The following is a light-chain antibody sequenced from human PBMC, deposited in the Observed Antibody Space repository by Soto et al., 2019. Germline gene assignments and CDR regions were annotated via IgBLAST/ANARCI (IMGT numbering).Light chain of an antibody. CDR1: LTITSW. V-gene: IGKV1-5*03. CDR3: QHYNSYSEA. Sequence: DIQMTQSPSSLSASVGDRVIITCRASLTITSWVAWYQQVPGKAPKLLIYKASTLKSGVPSRFSGSGSGTEFTLTISSLQPDDFATYYCQHYNSYSEAFGQGTKVDIK. CDR2: KAS. J-gene: IGKJ1*01.